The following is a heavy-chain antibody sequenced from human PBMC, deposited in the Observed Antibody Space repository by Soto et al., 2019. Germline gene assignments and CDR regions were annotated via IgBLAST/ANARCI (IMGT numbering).Heavy chain of an antibody. Sequence: EVQLVESGGGLVKPGGSLRLSCTASGFTFYNYNINWVRQAPGKGLEWVSSISGSGSYRDYIDSVKGRFTISRDNAKKSVYLQMNSLRAEDTAVYYCSRNYDVFAGDGDWGQGNRVTVSS. J-gene: IGHJ4*02. V-gene: IGHV3-21*02. D-gene: IGHD3-9*01. CDR1: GFTFYNYN. CDR2: ISGSGSYR. CDR3: SRNYDVFAGDGD.